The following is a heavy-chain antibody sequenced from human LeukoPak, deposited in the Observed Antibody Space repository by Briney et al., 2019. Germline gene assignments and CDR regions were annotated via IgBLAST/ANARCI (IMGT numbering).Heavy chain of an antibody. CDR2: INHSGST. CDR1: GGSFSGYY. D-gene: IGHD3-10*01. CDR3: ARFTMVRGARIYYYYYMDV. V-gene: IGHV4-34*01. Sequence: SETLSLTCAVYGGSFSGYYWSWIRQPPGKGLEWIGEINHSGSTNYNPSLKSRVTISVDTSKNQFSLKLSSVTAADTAVYYCARFTMVRGARIYYYYYMDVWGKGTTVTVSS. J-gene: IGHJ6*03.